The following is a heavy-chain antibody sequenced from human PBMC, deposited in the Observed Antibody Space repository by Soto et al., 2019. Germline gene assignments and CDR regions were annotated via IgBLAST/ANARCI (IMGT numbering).Heavy chain of an antibody. CDR1: GFTFSGSA. Sequence: GGSLRLSCAASGFTFSGSAMHWVRQASGKGLEWVGRIRSKANSYATAYAASVKGRFTISRDDSKNTAYLQMNSLKTEDTAVCYCTRHGTGIAAAGPFDIWGQGTMVTVSS. V-gene: IGHV3-73*01. J-gene: IGHJ3*02. CDR3: TRHGTGIAAAGPFDI. CDR2: IRSKANSYAT. D-gene: IGHD6-13*01.